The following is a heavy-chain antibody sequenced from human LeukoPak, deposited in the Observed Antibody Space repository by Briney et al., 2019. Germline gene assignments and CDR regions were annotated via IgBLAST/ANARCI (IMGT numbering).Heavy chain of an antibody. J-gene: IGHJ4*02. Sequence: GGSLRLSCAASGFTFSSYAMHWVRQAPGKGLEYVSAISSNGGSTYYANSVKGRFTISRDNSKNTLYLQMGSLRAEDMAVYYCARVGRWLQADYWGQGTLVTVSS. V-gene: IGHV3-64*01. CDR3: ARVGRWLQADY. CDR1: GFTFSSYA. CDR2: ISSNGGST. D-gene: IGHD5-24*01.